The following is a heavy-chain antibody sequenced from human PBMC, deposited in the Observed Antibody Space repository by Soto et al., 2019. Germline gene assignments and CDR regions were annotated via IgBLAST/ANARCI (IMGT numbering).Heavy chain of an antibody. CDR3: ASSKTRYSSSLDYYYGMDV. CDR1: GYTFTSYA. D-gene: IGHD6-13*01. Sequence: ASVKVSFKASGYTFTSYAMHWARQAPGQRLEWMGWINAGNGNTKYSQKFQGRVTITRDTSASTAYMELSSLRSEDTAVYYCASSKTRYSSSLDYYYGMDVWGQGTTVTVSS. CDR2: INAGNGNT. J-gene: IGHJ6*02. V-gene: IGHV1-3*01.